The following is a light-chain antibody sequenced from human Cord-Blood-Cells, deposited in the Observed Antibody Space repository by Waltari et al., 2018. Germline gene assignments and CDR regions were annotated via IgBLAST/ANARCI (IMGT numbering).Light chain of an antibody. J-gene: IGLJ2*01. Sequence: QSALTQPASVSGSPGQSITISCTGTSSDVGGSNYVSWYQKHPGKAPKLMIYDVSNRPSGVSNRFSGSKSGNTASLTISGLQAEDEADYYCSSYTSSSTLVFGGGTKLTVL. V-gene: IGLV2-14*01. CDR2: DVS. CDR1: SSDVGGSNY. CDR3: SSYTSSSTLV.